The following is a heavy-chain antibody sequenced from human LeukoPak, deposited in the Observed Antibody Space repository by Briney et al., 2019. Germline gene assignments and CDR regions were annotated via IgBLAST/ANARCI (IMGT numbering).Heavy chain of an antibody. D-gene: IGHD6-19*01. Sequence: SETLSLTCTVSGGSISSYYWSWIRQPPGKGLEWSGYIYYSGSTNYNPSLKSRVTISVDTSENQFSLKLSSVTAADTAVYYCARSSIAVAHDAFDIWGQGTMVTVSS. J-gene: IGHJ3*02. V-gene: IGHV4-59*01. CDR2: IYYSGST. CDR1: GGSISSYY. CDR3: ARSSIAVAHDAFDI.